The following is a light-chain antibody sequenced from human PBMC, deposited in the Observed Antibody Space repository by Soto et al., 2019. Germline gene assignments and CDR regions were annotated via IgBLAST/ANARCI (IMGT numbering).Light chain of an antibody. J-gene: IGKJ4*01. CDR1: QGINRF. CDR3: QKGKGARFT. CDR2: AAS. V-gene: IGKV1-9*01. Sequence: IQSTQHPSFLPASVRDRVTITCRASQGINRFLAWYQQKPGKAPKLLIYAASTLQSGVPSRFSGSGSGTDFTLTISSLQPEDVATYYCQKGKGARFTFGGGTKVDI.